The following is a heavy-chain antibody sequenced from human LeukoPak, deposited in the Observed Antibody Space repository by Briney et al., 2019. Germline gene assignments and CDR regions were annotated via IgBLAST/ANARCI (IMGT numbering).Heavy chain of an antibody. J-gene: IGHJ3*02. CDR2: ISGSGGST. CDR3: ARSTKAGYPLHAFDI. Sequence: QTGGSLRLSCAASGFTFSSYAMSWVRQAPGKGLEWVSAISGSGGSTYYADSVKGRFTISRDNAKNSLYLQMNSLRAEDTAVYYCARSTKAGYPLHAFDIWGQGTMVTVSS. CDR1: GFTFSSYA. D-gene: IGHD3-9*01. V-gene: IGHV3-23*01.